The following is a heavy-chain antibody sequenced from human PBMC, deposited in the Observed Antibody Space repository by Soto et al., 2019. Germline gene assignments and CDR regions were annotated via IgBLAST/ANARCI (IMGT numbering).Heavy chain of an antibody. Sequence: GSSVKVSCKASGYTFTSYAMHWVRQAPGQRLEWMGWINAGNGNTKYSQKFQGRVTITRDTSASTAYMELSSLRSEDTAVYYCARDRDILTGYWDYWGQGTLVTVSS. V-gene: IGHV1-3*01. D-gene: IGHD3-9*01. CDR1: GYTFTSYA. CDR3: ARDRDILTGYWDY. J-gene: IGHJ4*02. CDR2: INAGNGNT.